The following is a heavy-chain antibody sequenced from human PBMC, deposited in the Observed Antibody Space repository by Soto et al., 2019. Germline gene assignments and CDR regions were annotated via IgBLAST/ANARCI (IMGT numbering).Heavy chain of an antibody. CDR2: LYHSGNT. CDR1: XXXXXXXXSF. Sequence: PSEXLCLTXTVSXXXXXXXXSFWVWIRLPPGKELQWIGNLYHSGNTNYNPSLKSRVTMSVDTSKNQFSLKLNSVTAADTAVYVCARGLLAYSDDGAVDLWVPGNTVTVSS. V-gene: IGHV4-39*01. D-gene: IGHD3-22*01. J-gene: IGHJ6*02. CDR3: ARGLLAYSDDGAVDL.